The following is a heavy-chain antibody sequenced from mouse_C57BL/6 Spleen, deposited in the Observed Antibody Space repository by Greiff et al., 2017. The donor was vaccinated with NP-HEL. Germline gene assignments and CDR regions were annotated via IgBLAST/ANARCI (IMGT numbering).Heavy chain of an antibody. Sequence: QVQLQQPGAELVMPGASVKLSCKASGYTFTSYWMHWVKQRPGQGLEWIGEIDPSDSYTNYNQKFKGKSTLTVDKSSSTAYMQLSSLTSEDAAVYYCARGPYYYGFLYAMDYWGQGTSVTVSS. J-gene: IGHJ4*01. D-gene: IGHD1-1*01. CDR2: IDPSDSYT. CDR3: ARGPYYYGFLYAMDY. V-gene: IGHV1-69*01. CDR1: GYTFTSYW.